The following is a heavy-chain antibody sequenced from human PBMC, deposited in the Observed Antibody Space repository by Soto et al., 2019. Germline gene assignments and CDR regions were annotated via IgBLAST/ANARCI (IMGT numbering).Heavy chain of an antibody. CDR3: ARVKSLAGHY. D-gene: IGHD2-15*01. V-gene: IGHV3-23*01. CDR2: ISVSGGSA. CDR1: GFTFSSYA. J-gene: IGHJ4*02. Sequence: EVQLLESGGGLVQPGGSLRLSCAASGFTFSSYAMSWVRQAPGKGLEWVSGISVSGGSAYYADSVEGRFTISRDNSKNTLYLQMNSLRAEDTAVYYCARVKSLAGHYWGQGTLVTVSS.